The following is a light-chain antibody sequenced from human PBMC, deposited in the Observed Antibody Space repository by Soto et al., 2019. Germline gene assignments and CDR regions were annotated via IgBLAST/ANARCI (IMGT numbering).Light chain of an antibody. V-gene: IGLV1-40*01. CDR2: GNS. J-gene: IGLJ1*01. CDR3: QSYDSSLSVLYV. Sequence: QSVLTQPPSVSGAPGQRVTLSCTGSSSNIGAGYDVHWYQQLPGTAPKLLIYGNSNRPSGVPDRFSGSKSGTSASLAITGLQAEDEADYYCQSYDSSLSVLYVFGTGTKVTVL. CDR1: SSNIGAGYD.